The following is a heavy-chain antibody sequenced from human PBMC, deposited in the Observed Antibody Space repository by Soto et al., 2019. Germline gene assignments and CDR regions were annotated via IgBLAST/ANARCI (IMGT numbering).Heavy chain of an antibody. J-gene: IGHJ4*02. CDR1: GITVSSNY. CDR3: ARDFYYYGSGTMGGYFDY. CDR2: IYSGGST. D-gene: IGHD3-10*01. V-gene: IGHV3-66*01. Sequence: VQLVESGGGLVQPGGSLRLSCAASGITVSSNYMSWVRQAPGKGLEWVSVIYSGGSTYYADSVKGRFTISRDNSKNTLYLQMNSLRAEDTAVYYCARDFYYYGSGTMGGYFDYWGQGTLVTVSS.